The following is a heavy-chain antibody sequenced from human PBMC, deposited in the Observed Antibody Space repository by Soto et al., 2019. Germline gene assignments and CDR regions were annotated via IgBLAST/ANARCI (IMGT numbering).Heavy chain of an antibody. CDR3: ARGLKTVADYDY. CDR2: IYYSGST. CDR1: GGSISSYY. Sequence: PSETLSLTCTVSGGSISSYYWSWIRQPPGKGLEWIGYIYYSGSTNYNPSLKSRVTISVDTSKNQFSLKLSSVTAADTAVYYCARGLKTVADYDYWGQGTLVTVS. J-gene: IGHJ4*02. D-gene: IGHD6-19*01. V-gene: IGHV4-59*01.